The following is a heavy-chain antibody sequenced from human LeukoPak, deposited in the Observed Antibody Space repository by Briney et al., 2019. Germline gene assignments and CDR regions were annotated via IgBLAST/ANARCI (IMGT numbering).Heavy chain of an antibody. CDR3: ARDEYYYDSSGYRTPLDY. CDR1: GFTFSSYA. Sequence: GGSLRLSCAASGFTFSSYAMHWVRQAPGKGLEWVAVISYDGSNKYYADSVKGRFTISRGNSKDTLYLQMNSLRAEDTAVYYCARDEYYYDSSGYRTPLDYGGQGTLVTVSS. CDR2: ISYDGSNK. D-gene: IGHD3-22*01. V-gene: IGHV3-30-3*01. J-gene: IGHJ4*02.